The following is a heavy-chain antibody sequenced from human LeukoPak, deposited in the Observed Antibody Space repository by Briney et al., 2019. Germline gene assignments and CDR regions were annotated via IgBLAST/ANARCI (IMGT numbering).Heavy chain of an antibody. D-gene: IGHD3-10*01. CDR1: GFTFSDYY. CDR2: ISSSGSTI. Sequence: PGGALRLSCAASGFTFSDYYMSWIRQATGNGLEWVSYISSSGSTIYYADSVKGRFTISRDNAKNSLYLQMNSLRAEDTAVYYCARSTSPLSVSGAFDIWGQGTMVTVSS. CDR3: ARSTSPLSVSGAFDI. V-gene: IGHV3-11*01. J-gene: IGHJ3*02.